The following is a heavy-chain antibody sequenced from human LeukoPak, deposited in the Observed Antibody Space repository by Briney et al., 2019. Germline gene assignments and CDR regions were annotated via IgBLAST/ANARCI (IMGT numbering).Heavy chain of an antibody. CDR3: ARGSDPIVVVPTAFDY. Sequence: SETLSLTCTVSGGSISYYYWCWIRQPPGKGLQWIGCIYYSGSTNYNPSLKSRVTISVDTSKNQFSLKLRSVSAADTAVYYCARGSDPIVVVPTAFDYWGQGTLATVSS. V-gene: IGHV4-59*01. CDR2: IYYSGST. D-gene: IGHD2-2*01. CDR1: GGSISYYY. J-gene: IGHJ4*02.